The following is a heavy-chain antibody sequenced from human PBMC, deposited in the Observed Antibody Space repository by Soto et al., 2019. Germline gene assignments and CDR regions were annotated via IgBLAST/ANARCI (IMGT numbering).Heavy chain of an antibody. D-gene: IGHD3-10*01. Sequence: LSLTSTVSGGSIRSYSWSWIRQPAGKGLEWMGRIYTSGSTNYNPSLKSRVTMSVDTSKNQFSLTLRSVTAADTAVYYCARDRWDYGSADYWGQGTPVTASS. J-gene: IGHJ4*02. CDR1: GGSIRSYS. CDR3: ARDRWDYGSADY. V-gene: IGHV4-4*07. CDR2: IYTSGST.